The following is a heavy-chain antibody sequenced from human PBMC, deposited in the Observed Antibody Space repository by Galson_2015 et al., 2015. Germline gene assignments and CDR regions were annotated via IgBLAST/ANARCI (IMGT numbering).Heavy chain of an antibody. Sequence: SETLSLTCTVYGGSFSGYYWSWVRQPPGKGLECIGEINHSGSTNYNPSLKGRVTISADTSKNQFSLTLSSVTAADTAVYYCARGVEGDILTGYFLSYYYYMDVWGKGTTVTVSS. CDR2: INHSGST. CDR3: ARGVEGDILTGYFLSYYYYMDV. V-gene: IGHV4-34*01. CDR1: GGSFSGYY. D-gene: IGHD3-9*01. J-gene: IGHJ6*03.